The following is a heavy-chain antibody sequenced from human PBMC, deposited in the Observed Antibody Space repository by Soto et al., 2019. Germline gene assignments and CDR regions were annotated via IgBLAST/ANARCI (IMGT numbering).Heavy chain of an antibody. CDR2: IYYSGST. J-gene: IGHJ4*02. V-gene: IGHV4-59*01. D-gene: IGHD1-26*01. CDR3: ARGMGNYDY. CDR1: GGSISSYY. Sequence: QVQLQESGPGLVKPSETLSLTCTVSGGSISSYYWSWIRQPPGKGLEWIGYIYYSGSTNYNPSLKSRVSISVDTSKNQFSLKLSSATAADTAVYYCARGMGNYDYWGQGTLVTVSS.